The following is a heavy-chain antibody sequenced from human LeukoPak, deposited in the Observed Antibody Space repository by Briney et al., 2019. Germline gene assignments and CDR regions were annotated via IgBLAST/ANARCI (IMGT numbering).Heavy chain of an antibody. D-gene: IGHD3-10*01. V-gene: IGHV4-34*01. Sequence: SETLSLTCAVYGGSFSGYYWNWIRQPPGKGLEWIGEINNSGSTNYNPSLKSRVTISRDTSKNQFSLKLSSVTAADTAVYYCARDSGTTGEVKFDPWGQGTLVTVSS. J-gene: IGHJ5*02. CDR2: INNSGST. CDR3: ARDSGTTGEVKFDP. CDR1: GGSFSGYY.